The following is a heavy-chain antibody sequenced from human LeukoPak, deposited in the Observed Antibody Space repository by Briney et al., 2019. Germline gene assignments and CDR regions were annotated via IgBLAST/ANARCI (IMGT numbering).Heavy chain of an antibody. V-gene: IGHV5-51*01. Sequence: GEFLKISCKGSGYSFTSYWIGWVRQMPGKGLEWMGIIYPGDSDTRYSPSFQGQVTISADKSISTAYLQWSSLKASDTAMYYCARFHDSSGYYEPDYAFDIWGQGTMVTVSS. D-gene: IGHD3-22*01. CDR2: IYPGDSDT. J-gene: IGHJ3*02. CDR3: ARFHDSSGYYEPDYAFDI. CDR1: GYSFTSYW.